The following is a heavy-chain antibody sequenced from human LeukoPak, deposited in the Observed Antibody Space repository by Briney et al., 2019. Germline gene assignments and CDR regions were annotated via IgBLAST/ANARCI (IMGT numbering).Heavy chain of an antibody. D-gene: IGHD3-10*01. Sequence: GGSLRLSCDASGFIFSDYYMSWIRQAPGKGLEWISYISNPSSTMYYADSVKGRFTISRDNAKNSLYLQMNSLRAEDTAVYYCARCGDGLPCDFDYWGQGTLVTVSS. CDR1: GFIFSDYY. CDR3: ARCGDGLPCDFDY. CDR2: ISNPSSTM. V-gene: IGHV3-11*04. J-gene: IGHJ4*02.